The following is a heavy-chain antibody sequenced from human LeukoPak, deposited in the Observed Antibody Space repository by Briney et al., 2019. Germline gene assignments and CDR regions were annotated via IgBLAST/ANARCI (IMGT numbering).Heavy chain of an antibody. J-gene: IGHJ5*02. CDR2: ISSSSSYI. D-gene: IGHD6-19*01. Sequence: GGSLRLSCAASGFTFSSYSMNWVRQAPGKGLEWVSSISSSSSYIYYADSVKGRFTISRDNSKNTLYLQMNSLRAEDTAVYYCAKDRGYSSGGFDPWGQGTLVTVSS. V-gene: IGHV3-21*04. CDR3: AKDRGYSSGGFDP. CDR1: GFTFSSYS.